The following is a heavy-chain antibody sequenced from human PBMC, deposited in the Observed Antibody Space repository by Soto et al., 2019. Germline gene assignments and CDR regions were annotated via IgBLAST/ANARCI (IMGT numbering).Heavy chain of an antibody. CDR1: GFIFSNFW. D-gene: IGHD6-19*01. CDR2: IKEDGSEK. V-gene: IGHV3-7*01. CDR3: ARLKVSGWDDF. J-gene: IGHJ4*02. Sequence: AGGSLRLSCSVSGFIFSNFWMHWVRQAPGKGLEWLANIKEDGSEKNYVDSVRGRFTISRDNAKNSLDLQMNSLRAEDTAVYYCARLKVSGWDDFWGQGTLVTVSS.